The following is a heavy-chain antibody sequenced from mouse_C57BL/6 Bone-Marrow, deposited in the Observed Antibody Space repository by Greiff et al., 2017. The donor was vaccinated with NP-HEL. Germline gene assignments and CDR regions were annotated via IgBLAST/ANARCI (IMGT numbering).Heavy chain of an antibody. CDR2: IYPRSGNT. CDR1: GYTFTSYG. J-gene: IGHJ3*01. D-gene: IGHD1-1*01. CDR3: ARGGGYYGSSYGWFAY. Sequence: VQLQESGAELARPGASVKLSCKASGYTFTSYGISWVKQRTGQGLEWIGEIYPRSGNTYYNEKFKGKATLTADKSSSTAYMELRSLTSEDSAVYFCARGGGYYGSSYGWFAYWGQGTLVTVSA. V-gene: IGHV1-81*01.